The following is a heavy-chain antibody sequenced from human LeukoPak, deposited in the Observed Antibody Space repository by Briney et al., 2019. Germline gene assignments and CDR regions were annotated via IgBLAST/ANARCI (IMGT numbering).Heavy chain of an antibody. CDR2: ISGSGGST. CDR3: ALLGSELTLDY. J-gene: IGHJ4*02. D-gene: IGHD1-26*01. Sequence: GGSLRLSCAASGFPLKRYDMSWLRDAPGRAREGVPSISGSGGSTYYADSVKGRFTISRDNSKKTLYLQMNSLRAQAPAVYYCALLGSELTLDYSGQGTLVTVPS. CDR1: GFPLKRYD. V-gene: IGHV3-23*01.